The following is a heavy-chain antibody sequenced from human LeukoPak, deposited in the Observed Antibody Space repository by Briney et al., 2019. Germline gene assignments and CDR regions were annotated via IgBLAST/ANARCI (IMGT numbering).Heavy chain of an antibody. V-gene: IGHV4-59*01. CDR2: VFYTGSS. CDR1: GGSINGYY. CDR3: ARAGAWQIDP. D-gene: IGHD3-10*01. Sequence: PSETLSLTCTVSGGSINGYYWSWIRQPPGKGLEWIGHVFYTGSSNYNPSLKSRVTISLDRSKNLFSLRLTSVTAADTAVYYCARAGAWQIDPWGQGTLVTVSS. J-gene: IGHJ5*02.